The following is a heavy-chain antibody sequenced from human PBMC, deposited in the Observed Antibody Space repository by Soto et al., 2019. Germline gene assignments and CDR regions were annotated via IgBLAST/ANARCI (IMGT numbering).Heavy chain of an antibody. CDR2: ISSSSSYI. J-gene: IGHJ4*02. D-gene: IGHD4-17*01. Sequence: GGSLRLSCAASGFTFSSYSMNWVRQAPGKGLEWVSSISSSSSYIYYADSVKGRFTISRDNAKNSLYLQMNSLRAEDTAVYYCARGSLDYGDECFDYWGQGTLVTVSS. CDR1: GFTFSSYS. CDR3: ARGSLDYGDECFDY. V-gene: IGHV3-21*01.